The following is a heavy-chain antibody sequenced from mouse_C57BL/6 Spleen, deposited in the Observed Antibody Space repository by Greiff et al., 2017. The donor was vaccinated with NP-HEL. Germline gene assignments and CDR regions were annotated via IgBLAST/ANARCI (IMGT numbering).Heavy chain of an antibody. CDR3: AIITTVEGYAMDY. CDR1: GFSLTSYG. CDR2: IWSGGST. Sequence: VKLQESGPGLVQPSQSLSITCTVSGFSLTSYGVHWVRQSPGKGLEWLGVIWSGGSTDYNAAFISRLSISKDNSKSQVFFKMNSLQADDTAIYYCAIITTVEGYAMDYWGQGTSVTVSS. V-gene: IGHV2-2*01. D-gene: IGHD1-1*01. J-gene: IGHJ4*01.